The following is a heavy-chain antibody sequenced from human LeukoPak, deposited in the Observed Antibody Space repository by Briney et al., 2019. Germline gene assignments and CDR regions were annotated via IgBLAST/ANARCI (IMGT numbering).Heavy chain of an antibody. CDR3: ARGIAAVQAFDP. V-gene: IGHV4-59*01. J-gene: IGHJ5*02. CDR1: GGSISSYY. Sequence: KPSETLSLTCTVSGGSISSYYWSWIRQPPGKGLEWIGYIYYSGSTNYNPSLKSRVTISVDTSKNQFSLKLSSVTAADTAVYYCARGIAAVQAFDPWGQGTLVTVSS. D-gene: IGHD6-13*01. CDR2: IYYSGST.